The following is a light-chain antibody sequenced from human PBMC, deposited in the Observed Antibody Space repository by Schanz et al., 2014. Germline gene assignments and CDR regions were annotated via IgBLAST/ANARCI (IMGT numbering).Light chain of an antibody. V-gene: IGKV3D-20*02. Sequence: EIVMTQSPATLSVSPGERATLSCRASQSVSRSFLAWYQLKPGQAPRLLIYGASSRATGIPDRFSGSGSGTDFTLTISSLEPEDFAVYYCHQRSNWPLTFGGGTKVEIK. J-gene: IGKJ4*01. CDR1: QSVSRSF. CDR2: GAS. CDR3: HQRSNWPLT.